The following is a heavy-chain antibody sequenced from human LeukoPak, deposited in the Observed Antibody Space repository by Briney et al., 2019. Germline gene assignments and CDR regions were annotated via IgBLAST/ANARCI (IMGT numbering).Heavy chain of an antibody. CDR2: ISGSGGST. CDR3: AKARGSSWYNPVYYFDY. D-gene: IGHD6-13*01. V-gene: IGHV3-23*01. Sequence: GGSLRLSCAASGFTFSSYAMSWVRQAPGKGLEWVSAISGSGGSTYYADSVKGRFTISRDNSKNTLYLQMNSLRAEDTAVYYCAKARGSSWYNPVYYFDYWGQGTLVTVSS. CDR1: GFTFSSYA. J-gene: IGHJ4*02.